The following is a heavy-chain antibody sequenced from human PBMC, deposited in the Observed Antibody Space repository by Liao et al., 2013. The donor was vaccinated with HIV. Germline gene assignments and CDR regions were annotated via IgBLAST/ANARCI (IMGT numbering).Heavy chain of an antibody. D-gene: IGHD1-1*01. Sequence: QVQLQESGPGLVKPSQTLSLTCSVSGASINSADYYWSWVRQTPGKGLEWIGEVNPGGDTNYNESLESRVNISENTSKNQFSLTLRSVTAADTAIYFCARGVTTLSRRLLPKPFDIWSRGTVVTVSS. CDR1: GASINSADYY. CDR3: ARGVTTLSRRLLPKPFDI. CDR2: VNPGGDT. V-gene: IGHV4-30-4*08. J-gene: IGHJ3*02.